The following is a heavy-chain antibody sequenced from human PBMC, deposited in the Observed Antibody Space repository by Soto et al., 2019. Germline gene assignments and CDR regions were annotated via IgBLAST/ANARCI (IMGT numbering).Heavy chain of an antibody. J-gene: IGHJ4*02. CDR2: ISGSGGST. CDR1: GFTFSTYA. V-gene: IGHV3-23*01. CDR3: AKDPIARVWGWADY. D-gene: IGHD2-8*01. Sequence: EVQLLESGGGLVQPGGSLRLSCAASGFTFSTYAMNWVRQAPGKGLEWVSVISGSGGSTYYADSVKGRFTISRDNSKNTLYRQMNSLTAEDTAVYYCAKDPIARVWGWADYWGQGTLVTVSS.